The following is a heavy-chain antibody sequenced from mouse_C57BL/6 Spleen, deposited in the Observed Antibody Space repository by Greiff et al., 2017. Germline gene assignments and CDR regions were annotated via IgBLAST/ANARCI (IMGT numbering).Heavy chain of an antibody. Sequence: QVQLQQPGAELVRPGTSVKLSCKASGYTFTSYWMHWVKQRPGQGLEWIGVIDPSDSYTHYNQKFKGKATLTVDTSSSTAYMQLSSLTSEDSAVDYCARAYGAMDYWGQGTSVTVSA. CDR2: IDPSDSYT. CDR1: GYTFTSYW. CDR3: ARAYGAMDY. J-gene: IGHJ4*01. D-gene: IGHD1-1*01. V-gene: IGHV1-59*01.